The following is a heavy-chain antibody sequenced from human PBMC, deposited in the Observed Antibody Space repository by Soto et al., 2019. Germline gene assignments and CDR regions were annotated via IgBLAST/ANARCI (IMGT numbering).Heavy chain of an antibody. V-gene: IGHV4-34*01. CDR1: GGSFSGYY. J-gene: IGHJ4*02. CDR3: ANSRGAVAGFDY. CDR2: INHSGST. D-gene: IGHD6-19*01. Sequence: SETLSLTCAVYGGSFSGYYWSWIRQPPGKGLEWIGEINHSGSTNYNPSLKSRVTISVDTSKNQFSLKLSSVTAADTAVYYCANSRGAVAGFDYWGQGTLVTVSS.